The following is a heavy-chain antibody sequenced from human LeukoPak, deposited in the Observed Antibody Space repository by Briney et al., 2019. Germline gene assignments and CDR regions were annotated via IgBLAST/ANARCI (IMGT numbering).Heavy chain of an antibody. Sequence: PGGSLRLSCAASGFTFSDFELNWVRQAPGKGLEWVSYISSSGTTVYYADSVKGRFTISRDNAKSSLYLQMNSLRAEDTAVYYCARLYSSSSGQAFDIWGQGTMVTVSS. J-gene: IGHJ3*02. V-gene: IGHV3-48*03. CDR2: ISSSGTTV. CDR1: GFTFSDFE. D-gene: IGHD6-6*01. CDR3: ARLYSSSSGQAFDI.